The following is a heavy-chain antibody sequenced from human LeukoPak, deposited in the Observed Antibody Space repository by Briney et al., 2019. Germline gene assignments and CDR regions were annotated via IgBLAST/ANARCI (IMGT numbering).Heavy chain of an antibody. CDR2: INQNGSEK. D-gene: IGHD3-22*01. CDR1: GFTFRRYW. Sequence: QPGGPLRVSCAASGFTFRRYWMSGVRRAPGKGLEGVANINQNGSEKYYVDCVKGRFTISRDNAKNSLYLQMNSLRAEDTAVYSCARDPYYDSSGYYAFDIWGQGTMVTVSS. J-gene: IGHJ3*02. CDR3: ARDPYYDSSGYYAFDI. V-gene: IGHV3-7*01.